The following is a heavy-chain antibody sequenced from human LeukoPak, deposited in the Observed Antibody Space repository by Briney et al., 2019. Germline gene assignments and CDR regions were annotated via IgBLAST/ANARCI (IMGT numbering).Heavy chain of an antibody. CDR3: ARDAQRGFDYSNSLEY. CDR1: GFTFSYYG. D-gene: IGHD4-11*01. Sequence: SGGSLRLSCAAAGFTFSYYGMHWVRQAPGKGLEWVAVIWSDGTNQYYGDSVKGRFTISRDDSGNTVYLQMNSLRPEDTGVYYCARDAQRGFDYSNSLEYWGQGTPVTVST. V-gene: IGHV3-33*01. J-gene: IGHJ4*02. CDR2: IWSDGTNQ.